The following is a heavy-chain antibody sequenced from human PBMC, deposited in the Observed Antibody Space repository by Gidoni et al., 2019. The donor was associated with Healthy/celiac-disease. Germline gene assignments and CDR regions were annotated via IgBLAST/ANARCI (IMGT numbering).Heavy chain of an antibody. Sequence: QVQLVASGGGVVQPGRSLRLSCAASGFTFSSYAMHWVRQAPGKGLEWVAVISYDGSNKYYADSVKGRFTISRDNSKNTLYLQMNSLRAEDTAVYYCARDDYGDLKYFDYWGQGTLVTVSS. V-gene: IGHV3-30*01. CDR1: GFTFSSYA. CDR3: ARDDYGDLKYFDY. CDR2: ISYDGSNK. D-gene: IGHD4-17*01. J-gene: IGHJ4*02.